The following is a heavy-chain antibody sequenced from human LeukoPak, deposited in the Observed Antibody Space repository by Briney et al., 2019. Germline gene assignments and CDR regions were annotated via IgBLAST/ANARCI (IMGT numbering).Heavy chain of an antibody. CDR2: ISSSSSYI. CDR1: GFTFSSYS. V-gene: IGHV3-21*01. D-gene: IGHD3-10*01. CDR3: ARDFRGYYYYMDV. Sequence: GGSLRLSCAASGFTFSSYSMNWVRQAPGKGLEWVSSISSSSSYIYYADSVKGRFTISRDNAKNSLYLQMNSLRAEDTAVYYCARDFRGYYYYMDVWGKGTTVTVSS. J-gene: IGHJ6*03.